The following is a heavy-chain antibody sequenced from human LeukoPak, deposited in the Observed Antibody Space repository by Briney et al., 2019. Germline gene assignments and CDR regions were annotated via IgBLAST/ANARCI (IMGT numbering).Heavy chain of an antibody. CDR3: AKLYGVFDY. J-gene: IGHJ4*02. CDR1: GFTFSNYG. CDR2: ISYDGSNK. D-gene: IGHD4-17*01. V-gene: IGHV3-30*18. Sequence: GGSLRLSCAASGFTFSNYGMHWVRQAPGKGLEWVAVISYDGSNKFYADSVKGRFTISRDNSKNTLYLQMNSLRAEDTAVYYCAKLYGVFDYWGQGTLVTVSS.